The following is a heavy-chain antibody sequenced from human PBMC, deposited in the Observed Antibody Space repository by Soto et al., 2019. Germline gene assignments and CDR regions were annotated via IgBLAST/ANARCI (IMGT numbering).Heavy chain of an antibody. J-gene: IGHJ4*02. D-gene: IGHD5-18*01. V-gene: IGHV3-21*01. CDR3: ARDQPGYSYGYGLGY. CDR1: GFTFSSYS. CDR2: ISSSSSYI. Sequence: EVQLVESGGGLVKPGGSLRLSCAASGFTFSSYSMNWVRQAPGKGLEWVSSISSSSSYIYYADSVKGRFTISRDNAKNSLYLQMNSLRAEETVVYYCARDQPGYSYGYGLGYWGQGTLVTVSS.